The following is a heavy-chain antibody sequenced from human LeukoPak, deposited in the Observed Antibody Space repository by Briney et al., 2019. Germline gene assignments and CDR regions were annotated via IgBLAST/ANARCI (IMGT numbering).Heavy chain of an antibody. Sequence: GRSLRLSCAASEFTFNNHDMHWVRQAPGKGLEWVAAISYDGRNKYYADSVNGRFTISRDNSKNTLNLQMNSLRTEDTAVFYCAKPRDIDSWAFDVWGQGTMVTVSS. CDR1: EFTFNNHD. D-gene: IGHD2-15*01. V-gene: IGHV3-30*18. CDR3: AKPRDIDSWAFDV. J-gene: IGHJ3*01. CDR2: ISYDGRNK.